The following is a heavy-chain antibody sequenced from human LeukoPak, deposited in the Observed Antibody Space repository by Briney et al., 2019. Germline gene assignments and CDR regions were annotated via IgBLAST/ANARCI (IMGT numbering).Heavy chain of an antibody. V-gene: IGHV1-24*01. CDR1: GYTLTELS. CDR3: ASEERYSGYSEFDY. Sequence: ASVKVSCKVSGYTLTELSMHWVRQAPGKGLEWMGGFDPEDGETIYARKFQGRVTMTEDTSTDTAYMELSSLRSEDTAVYYCASEERYSGYSEFDYWGQGTLVTVSS. J-gene: IGHJ4*02. CDR2: FDPEDGET. D-gene: IGHD5-12*01.